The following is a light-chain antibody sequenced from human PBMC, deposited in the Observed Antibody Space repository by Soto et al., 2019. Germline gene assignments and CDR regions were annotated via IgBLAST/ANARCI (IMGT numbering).Light chain of an antibody. CDR1: QSLLHSNGYNY. CDR2: LGS. Sequence: DIVMTQSPLSLPVTPGEPASISCRSSQSLLHSNGYNYLDWYLQKPGQSPQLLIYLGSNRASGVPDRFSGSGSRTDFTLKISRVEAEDVGVYYGMQALQTPFTFGGGTKVEIK. J-gene: IGKJ4*01. CDR3: MQALQTPFT. V-gene: IGKV2-28*01.